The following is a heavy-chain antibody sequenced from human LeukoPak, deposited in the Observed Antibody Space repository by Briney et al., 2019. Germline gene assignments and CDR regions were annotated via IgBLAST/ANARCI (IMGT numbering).Heavy chain of an antibody. V-gene: IGHV4-4*07. CDR2: FYTSGST. Sequence: SETLSLNCIVSGGSISSYYWSWIRPPACKRLHSLGPFYTSGSTNYNPSLKSRVTMSVDTSKNQFSLKLSSVTAADTAVYYCARDYYDSSGYYNWFDPWGQGTLVTVSS. J-gene: IGHJ5*02. CDR1: GGSISSYY. D-gene: IGHD3-22*01. CDR3: ARDYYDSSGYYNWFDP.